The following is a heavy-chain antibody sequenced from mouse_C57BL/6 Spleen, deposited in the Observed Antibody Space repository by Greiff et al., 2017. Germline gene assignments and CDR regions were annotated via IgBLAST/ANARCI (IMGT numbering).Heavy chain of an antibody. CDR1: GYTFTSYW. CDR2: IDPSDSYT. D-gene: IGHD3-2*02. Sequence: QVQLQQSGAELVRPGTSVKLSCKASGYTFTSYWMHWVKQRPGQGLEWIGVIDPSDSYTYYNPKFKGKATLTVDTSSSTAYMQRISLTSEDAAVYYCARNEEMRDSSGYFDYWGQGTTLTVSS. V-gene: IGHV1-59*01. CDR3: ARNEEMRDSSGYFDY. J-gene: IGHJ2*01.